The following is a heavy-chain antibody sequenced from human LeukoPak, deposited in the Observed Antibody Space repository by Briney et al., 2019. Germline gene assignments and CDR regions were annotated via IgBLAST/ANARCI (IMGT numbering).Heavy chain of an antibody. CDR1: GFTFSSYA. Sequence: GGSLRLSCAASGFTFSSYAMSWVRQAPGKGLEWVSAISGGGGSTYYADSVKGRFTISRDNAKNSLYLQMNSLRAEDTAVYYCAPTATKALTDYWGQGTLVTVSS. CDR3: APTATKALTDY. V-gene: IGHV3-23*01. D-gene: IGHD1-1*01. J-gene: IGHJ4*02. CDR2: ISGGGGST.